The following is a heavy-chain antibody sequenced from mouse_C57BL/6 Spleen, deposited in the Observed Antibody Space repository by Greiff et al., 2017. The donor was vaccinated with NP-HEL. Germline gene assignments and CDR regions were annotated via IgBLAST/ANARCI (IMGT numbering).Heavy chain of an antibody. CDR1: GYTFTSYG. CDR3: ARDDYGSSYERNFDY. D-gene: IGHD1-1*01. Sequence: QVQLKESGAELARPGASVKLSCKASGYTFTSYGISWVKQRTGQGLEWIGEIYPRSGNTYYNEKFKGKATLTADKSSSTAYMELRSLTSEDSAVYFCARDDYGSSYERNFDYWGQGTTLTVSS. CDR2: IYPRSGNT. J-gene: IGHJ2*01. V-gene: IGHV1-81*01.